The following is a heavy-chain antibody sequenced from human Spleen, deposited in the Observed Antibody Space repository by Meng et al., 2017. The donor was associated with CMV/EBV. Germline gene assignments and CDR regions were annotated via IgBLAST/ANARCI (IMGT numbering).Heavy chain of an antibody. Sequence: GGSLRLSCAASGFAFHDYAMHWFRQAPGKGLEWVSGVTWNSVTIAYADSVRGRFTISRDNAKNSLYLQMNSLRTEDTAVYYCARVHIYSNYVGSDYWGQGTLVTVSS. CDR3: ARVHIYSNYVGSDY. J-gene: IGHJ4*02. V-gene: IGHV3-9*01. CDR1: GFAFHDYA. CDR2: VTWNSVTI. D-gene: IGHD4-11*01.